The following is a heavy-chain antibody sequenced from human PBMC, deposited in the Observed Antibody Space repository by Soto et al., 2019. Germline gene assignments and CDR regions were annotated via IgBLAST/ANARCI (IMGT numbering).Heavy chain of an antibody. D-gene: IGHD3-3*01. CDR2: SSSTSNTI. V-gene: IGHV3-48*02. CDR1: GFTFSDYT. CDR3: ARGRFSSTSYGMDV. Sequence: EVQLVESGGGLVQPGGSLRLSCAASGFTFSDYTMNWVRQAPGKGLAWISYSSSTSNTIHYADSVKGRFTISRDNAKNSLDLQMNSLRDEDTAVYYCARGRFSSTSYGMDVWGQGTTVIVSS. J-gene: IGHJ6*02.